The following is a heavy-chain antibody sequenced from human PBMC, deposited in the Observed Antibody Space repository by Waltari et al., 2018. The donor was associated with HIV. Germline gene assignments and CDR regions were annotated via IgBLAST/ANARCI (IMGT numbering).Heavy chain of an antibody. V-gene: IGHV1-2*02. J-gene: IGHJ4*02. CDR1: GSTFSTHS. CDR3: ARGYSAQNPKLGAGGY. CDR2: INPRSGDT. D-gene: IGHD7-27*01. Sequence: QLVQSGAEVNKPGSSVKVSCKASGSTFSTHSILWGRQAPGQGLEWMGWINPRSGDTHYAHKFPGGVTITRDTSISTVYMELSRLTYDDTADYYCARGYSAQNPKLGAGGYWGQGTLVTVSS.